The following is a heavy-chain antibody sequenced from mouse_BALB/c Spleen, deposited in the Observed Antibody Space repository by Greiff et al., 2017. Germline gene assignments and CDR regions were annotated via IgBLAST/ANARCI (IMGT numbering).Heavy chain of an antibody. J-gene: IGHJ2*01. CDR3: AREGDYYGSRGDYFDY. CDR2: ISSGGST. CDR1: GFTFSSYA. D-gene: IGHD1-1*01. V-gene: IGHV5-6-5*01. Sequence: EVKLVESGGGLVKPGGSLKLSCAASGFTFSSYAMSWVRQTPEKRLEWVASISSGGSTYYPDSVKGRFTISRDNARNILYLQMSSLRSEDTAMYYCAREGDYYGSRGDYFDYWGQGTTLTVSS.